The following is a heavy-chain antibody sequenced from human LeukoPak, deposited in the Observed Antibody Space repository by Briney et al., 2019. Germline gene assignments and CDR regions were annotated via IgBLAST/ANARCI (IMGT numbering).Heavy chain of an antibody. CDR1: GSSGTTNY. CDR3: ARGGYYGDLDY. CDR2: ISSSSSYI. V-gene: IGHV3-21*01. J-gene: IGHJ4*02. Sequence: GGSLRLSCAASGSSGTTNYMSWVRQAPGKGLEWVSSISSSSSYIYYADSVKGRFTISRDNAKNSLYLQMNSLRAEDTAVYYCARGGYYGDLDYWGQGTLVTVSS. D-gene: IGHD4-17*01.